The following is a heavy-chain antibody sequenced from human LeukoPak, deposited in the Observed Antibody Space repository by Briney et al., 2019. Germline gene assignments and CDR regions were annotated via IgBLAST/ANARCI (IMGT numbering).Heavy chain of an antibody. CDR3: ARDDGNTAMVFDY. CDR1: GGSISGFY. Sequence: PSETLSLTCTVSGGSISGFYWSWIRQPPGKGLEWSGYMSNNGATTSNPSLKSRVTISIAMSNNPFSLTLKSVTAADKAVYYCARDDGNTAMVFDYWGQGTLVTVSS. J-gene: IGHJ4*02. V-gene: IGHV4-59*01. CDR2: MSNNGAT. D-gene: IGHD5-18*01.